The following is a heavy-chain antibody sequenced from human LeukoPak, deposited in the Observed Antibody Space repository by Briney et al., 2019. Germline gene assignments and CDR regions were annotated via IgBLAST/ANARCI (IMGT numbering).Heavy chain of an antibody. D-gene: IGHD2-15*01. J-gene: IGHJ4*02. CDR3: ARGMGMVVDY. V-gene: IGHV4-34*01. CDR2: INHSGST. Sequence: SETLSLTCGVYGGSFSGYYWSWIRQPPGKGLEWIGEINHSGSTNYNPSLKSRVTISADTSKNQFSLKLSSVTAADTAVYYCARGMGMVVDYWGQGTLVTVSS. CDR1: GGSFSGYY.